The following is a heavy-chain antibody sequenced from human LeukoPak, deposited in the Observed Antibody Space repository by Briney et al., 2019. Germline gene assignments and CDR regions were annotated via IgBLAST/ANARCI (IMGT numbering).Heavy chain of an antibody. J-gene: IGHJ4*02. CDR2: ISAYNGNT. CDR3: ARDGRSGYQSDY. V-gene: IGHV1-18*01. Sequence: ASVTVSCTASGYTFTSNGISWVRQAPGQGLEWMGWISAYNGNTNYAQKLQGRVTMTTDTSTSTAYMELRSLRSDDTAVYYCARDGRSGYQSDYWGQGTLVTVSS. CDR1: GYTFTSNG. D-gene: IGHD3-3*01.